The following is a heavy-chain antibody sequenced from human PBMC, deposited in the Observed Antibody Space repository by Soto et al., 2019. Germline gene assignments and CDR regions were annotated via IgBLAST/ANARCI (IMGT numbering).Heavy chain of an antibody. CDR1: GFSLSTSGVG. CDR3: AHTLFGIYDISANWLDP. J-gene: IGHJ5*02. Sequence: QITLKESGPTLVKPTQTLTLTCTFSGFSLSTSGVGVGWIRQPPGKALEWLALIYWDDDKRYSPSLKSRLTITKHTSKNPVVLTLTNMDPVYTATYYSAHTLFGIYDISANWLDPCGQGNLVTVSS. V-gene: IGHV2-5*02. D-gene: IGHD3-22*01. CDR2: IYWDDDK.